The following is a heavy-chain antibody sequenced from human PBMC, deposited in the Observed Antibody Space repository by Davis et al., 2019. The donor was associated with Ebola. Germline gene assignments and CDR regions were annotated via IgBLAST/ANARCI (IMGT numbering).Heavy chain of an antibody. CDR3: GGGGVGATSH. D-gene: IGHD1-26*01. V-gene: IGHV4-59*11. Sequence: PSETLSLTCTVSGGSISSHYWSWIRQPPGKGLEWIGYIYYSGSTNYNPSLKSRVTISVDTSKNQFSLKLSSVTAADAAVYYCGGGGVGATSHWGQGTLVTVSS. CDR2: IYYSGST. CDR1: GGSISSHY. J-gene: IGHJ4*02.